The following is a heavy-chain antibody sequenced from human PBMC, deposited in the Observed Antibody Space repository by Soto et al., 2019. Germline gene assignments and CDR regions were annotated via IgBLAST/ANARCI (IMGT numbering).Heavy chain of an antibody. CDR3: ARLYDYYGSGKIPFRPFDY. D-gene: IGHD3-10*01. J-gene: IGHJ4*02. V-gene: IGHV4-39*01. CDR1: GGSIISSSYY. Sequence: SETLSLTCTVSGGSIISSSYYWGWIRQPPGKGLEWIGSIYYSGSTYYNPSLKSRVTISVDTSKNQFSLKLSSVTAADTAVYYCARLYDYYGSGKIPFRPFDYWGQGTLVTVSS. CDR2: IYYSGST.